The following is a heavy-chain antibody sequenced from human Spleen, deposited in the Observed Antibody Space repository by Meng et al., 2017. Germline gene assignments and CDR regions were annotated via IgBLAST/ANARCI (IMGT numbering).Heavy chain of an antibody. J-gene: IGHJ4*02. D-gene: IGHD6-13*01. Sequence: GQLGQSGAGVLKPSETLSLTCAVYGGSFSGYDWSWIRQPPGKGLEWIGEINHSGSTNYNPSLKSRVTISVDTSKNQFSLKLSSVTAADTAVYYCARSIAAVPFDYWGQGTLVTVSS. CDR1: GGSFSGYD. V-gene: IGHV4-34*01. CDR2: INHSGST. CDR3: ARSIAAVPFDY.